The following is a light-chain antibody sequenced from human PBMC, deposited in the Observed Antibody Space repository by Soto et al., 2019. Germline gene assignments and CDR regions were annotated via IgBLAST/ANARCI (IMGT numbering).Light chain of an antibody. V-gene: IGKV3D-15*01. CDR3: QEYKNWPAIT. Sequence: EIVMTQSPATLSVSPGERATLSCRASQSVSSNLAWYQQGPGQAPRLFIYGASTRATGISARFSGSGSGTEFTLTISSLQSEDFAVYFCQEYKNWPAITFGQGTRLENK. CDR1: QSVSSN. J-gene: IGKJ5*01. CDR2: GAS.